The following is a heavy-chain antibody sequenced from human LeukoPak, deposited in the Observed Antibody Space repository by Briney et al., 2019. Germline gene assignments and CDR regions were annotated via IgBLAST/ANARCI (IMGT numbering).Heavy chain of an antibody. D-gene: IGHD1-14*01. CDR1: GGSISNGGYY. CDR2: IYDSGTT. V-gene: IGHV4-31*03. J-gene: IGHJ4*02. CDR3: ARGGDRRSFDY. Sequence: TAETLCLSCTVSGGSISNGGYYWSWIRQHPGKGLEWIGYIYDSGTTYYNPALQSRATISVETSDNQFSLKLRSLTAADTAVYCCARGGDRRSFDYWGQGTLVTV.